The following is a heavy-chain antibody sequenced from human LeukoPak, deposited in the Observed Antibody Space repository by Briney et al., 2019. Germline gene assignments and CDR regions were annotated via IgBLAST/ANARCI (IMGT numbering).Heavy chain of an antibody. Sequence: ASVKLSCNGSGSTFTSYGFSWVWQPQAQGMELMGLISVYNGNTNYAQTLQGRATMTTDTSKSSAYMELRSLRSDDTAVYYCARDRSCYDNWGQGTLVTVSS. V-gene: IGHV1-18*01. CDR3: ARDRSCYDN. D-gene: IGHD5-12*01. CDR2: ISVYNGNT. CDR1: GSTFTSYG. J-gene: IGHJ4*02.